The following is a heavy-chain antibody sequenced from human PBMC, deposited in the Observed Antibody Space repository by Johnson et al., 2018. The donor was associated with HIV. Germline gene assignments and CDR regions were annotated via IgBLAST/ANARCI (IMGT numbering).Heavy chain of an antibody. V-gene: IGHV3-20*04. CDR3: ARDADTAMVTGGSFYI. D-gene: IGHD5-18*01. Sequence: VQLVESGGGVVRPGGSLRLSCAASGFTFDDYGMSWVRQAPGKGLEWVSGINWNGGSTSYADSVKGRFTNSIDTAKNSLYLQMNSLRPEDTSVYYCARDADTAMVTGGSFYIWGQGTMVTVSS. J-gene: IGHJ3*02. CDR1: GFTFDDYG. CDR2: INWNGGST.